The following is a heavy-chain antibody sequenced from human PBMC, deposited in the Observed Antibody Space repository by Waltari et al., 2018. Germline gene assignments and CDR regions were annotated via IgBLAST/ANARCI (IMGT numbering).Heavy chain of an antibody. CDR1: AGSLTDHY. V-gene: IGHV4-34*01. CDR3: ARRVRVVYYFDL. CDR2: INYSGNN. J-gene: IGHJ4*02. D-gene: IGHD2-8*02. Sequence: QVQLKQWGAGLLKPSETLSLTCAVYAGSLTDHYWSWIRQSPGKGPAWIGEINYSGNNNLHPSLRSRVTISADSSKNQFSLKLRSVTAADTAVYFCARRVRVVYYFDLWGQGTLVTVSS.